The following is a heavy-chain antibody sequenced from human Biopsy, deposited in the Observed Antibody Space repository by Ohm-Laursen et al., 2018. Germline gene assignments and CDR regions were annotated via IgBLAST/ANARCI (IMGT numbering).Heavy chain of an antibody. V-gene: IGHV1-2*02. J-gene: IGHJ3*02. CDR1: GYTFSNYN. D-gene: IGHD3-10*01. Sequence: ASVKVSCKASGYTFSNYNIHWVRQAPGQGLEWMGWVTPYNGGTNYGPKFQGRVTMTSDTSISTAYIELRRLISDDTAVYFCARDRMVTIITLVRADTFDIWGQGTLVSVSS. CDR3: ARDRMVTIITLVRADTFDI. CDR2: VTPYNGGT.